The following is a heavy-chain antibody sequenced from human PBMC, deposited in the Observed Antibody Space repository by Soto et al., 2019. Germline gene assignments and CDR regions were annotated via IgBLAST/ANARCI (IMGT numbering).Heavy chain of an antibody. Sequence: ASVKVSCKASGYTFTSYYMRWVRQAPGQGLEWMGIINPSGGSTSYAQKFQGRVTMTRDTSTNTVYMELSSLRSEDTAVYYCARDGRSSGGTTVYYYYYYGMDVWGQGTTVTVSS. CDR3: ARDGRSSGGTTVYYYYYYGMDV. CDR2: INPSGGST. J-gene: IGHJ6*02. CDR1: GYTFTSYY. V-gene: IGHV1-46*01. D-gene: IGHD1-1*01.